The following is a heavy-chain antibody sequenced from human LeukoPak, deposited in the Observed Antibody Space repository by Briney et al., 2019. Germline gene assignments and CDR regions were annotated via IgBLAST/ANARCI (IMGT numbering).Heavy chain of an antibody. CDR1: GYTFTSYD. D-gene: IGHD2-15*01. Sequence: ASVKVSCKASGYTFTSYDINWVRQATGQGLEWMGWMNPNSGNTGYAQKFQGRVTITRNTSISTAYMELSSLRSEDTAVHYCARAGGLVVVAATPHYYYYMDVWGKGTTVTVSS. V-gene: IGHV1-8*03. J-gene: IGHJ6*03. CDR2: MNPNSGNT. CDR3: ARAGGLVVVAATPHYYYYMDV.